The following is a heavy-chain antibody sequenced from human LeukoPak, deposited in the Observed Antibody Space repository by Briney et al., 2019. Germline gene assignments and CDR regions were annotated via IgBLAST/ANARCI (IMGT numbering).Heavy chain of an antibody. CDR1: GFTFNDYY. CDR2: ISSSGLTT. Sequence: PGGSLRLSCAASGFTFNDYYINWLRQAPGKGLEWVSYISSSGLTTVYADSVKGRFTITRDNAHNFMSLQMNSLRPEDTAVYYCARDTNNGLDVWGRGTTVTVSS. V-gene: IGHV3-11*01. CDR3: ARDTNNGLDV. D-gene: IGHD1-14*01. J-gene: IGHJ6*02.